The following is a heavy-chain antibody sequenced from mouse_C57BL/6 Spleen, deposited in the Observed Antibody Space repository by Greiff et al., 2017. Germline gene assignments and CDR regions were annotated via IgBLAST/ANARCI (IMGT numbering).Heavy chain of an antibody. CDR1: GYTFTSYW. CDR2: IHPNGGST. J-gene: IGHJ3*01. Sequence: QVQLQQSGAELVKPGASVKLSCKASGYTFTSYWMHWVKQRPGQGLEWIGMIHPNGGSTNYNEKFKSKATLTVDTSSSTAYLQLSSLTSEDTAVYYCARSYSSTGFAYWGQGTLVTVSA. CDR3: ARSYSSTGFAY. D-gene: IGHD1-1*01. V-gene: IGHV1-64*01.